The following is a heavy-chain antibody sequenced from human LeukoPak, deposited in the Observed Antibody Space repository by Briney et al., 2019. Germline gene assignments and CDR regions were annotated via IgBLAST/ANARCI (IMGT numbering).Heavy chain of an antibody. CDR3: ARDTDY. V-gene: IGHV4-59*01. CDR1: GGSISSYY. J-gene: IGHJ4*02. Sequence: SETLSLTCTVSGGSISSYYWSWIRQPPGKGLEWIGYIYYSGSTNYNPSLKSRVTISADTSKNQFSLKLSSVTAADTAVYYCARDTDYWGQGTLVTVSS. CDR2: IYYSGST.